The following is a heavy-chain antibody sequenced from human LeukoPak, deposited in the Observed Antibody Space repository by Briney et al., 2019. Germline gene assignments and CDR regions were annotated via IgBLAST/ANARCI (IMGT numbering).Heavy chain of an antibody. J-gene: IGHJ4*02. Sequence: GGSLRLSCAASGFTVSSNYMSWVRQAPGKRLEWVSVIYSGRSTYYADSVKGRFTISRDNSKNTLYLQMNSLRAEDTAVYYCARGPQYYYDSSGHYYVYSPDFDYWGQGTLVTVSS. CDR2: IYSGRST. D-gene: IGHD3-22*01. V-gene: IGHV3-53*01. CDR1: GFTVSSNY. CDR3: ARGPQYYYDSSGHYYVYSPDFDY.